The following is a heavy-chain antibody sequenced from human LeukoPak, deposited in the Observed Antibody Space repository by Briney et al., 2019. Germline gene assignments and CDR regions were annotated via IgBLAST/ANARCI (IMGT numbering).Heavy chain of an antibody. Sequence: GGSLRLSCSASGFTFSSYAMHWVRQAPGKGLEWVAVISYDGSNKYYADSVKGRFTISRDNSKNTLYLQMNSLRAEDTAVYYCAKDAALVGATGYYYYYMDVWGKGTTVTVSS. CDR3: AKDAALVGATGYYYYYMDV. D-gene: IGHD1-26*01. J-gene: IGHJ6*03. CDR1: GFTFSSYA. CDR2: ISYDGSNK. V-gene: IGHV3-30-3*01.